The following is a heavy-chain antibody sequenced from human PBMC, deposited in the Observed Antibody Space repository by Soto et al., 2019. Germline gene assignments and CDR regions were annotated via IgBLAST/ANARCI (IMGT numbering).Heavy chain of an antibody. CDR1: GFTFDDFA. D-gene: IGHD5-12*01. Sequence: EVQLVGSGGGLVQPGRSLRLSCAASGFTFDDFAMHWVRQVPGKGLEWVSGIDWNRGNIAYGDSVKSPFIISRDNVKHILYLQVNSVRAGATALYFCAKDLRATSLGSLEYWGQGTLDIVSS. V-gene: IGHV3-9*01. CDR3: AKDLRATSLGSLEY. CDR2: IDWNRGNI. J-gene: IGHJ4*02.